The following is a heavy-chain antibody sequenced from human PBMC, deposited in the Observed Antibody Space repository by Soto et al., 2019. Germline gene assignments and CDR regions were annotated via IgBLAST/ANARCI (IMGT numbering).Heavy chain of an antibody. CDR2: ISYDGSNK. D-gene: IGHD2-2*01. CDR1: GFTFSTYG. Sequence: PGGSLRLSCAASGFTFSTYGMHWVRQAPGKGLEWVAVISYDGSNKYYADSVKGRFTISRDNSKNTLYLQMNSLRAEDTAVYYCAKDLPAGMGFDYWGQGTLVTVSS. CDR3: AKDLPAGMGFDY. J-gene: IGHJ4*02. V-gene: IGHV3-30*18.